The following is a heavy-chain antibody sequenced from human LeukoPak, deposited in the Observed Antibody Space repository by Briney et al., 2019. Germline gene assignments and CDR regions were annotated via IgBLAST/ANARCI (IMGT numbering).Heavy chain of an antibody. CDR2: IYTSGST. V-gene: IGHV4-61*02. D-gene: IGHD6-13*01. Sequence: NPSETLSLTCAVSGGSIGSGSYYWSWIRQPAGKGLEWIGRIYTSGSTNYNPSLKSRVTISVDTSKNQFSLKLSSVTAADTAVYYCARAVAAAASGVDYWGQGTLVTVSS. CDR3: ARAVAAAASGVDY. J-gene: IGHJ4*02. CDR1: GGSIGSGSYY.